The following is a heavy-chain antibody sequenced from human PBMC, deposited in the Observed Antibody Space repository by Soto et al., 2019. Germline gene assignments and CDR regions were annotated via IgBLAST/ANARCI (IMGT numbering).Heavy chain of an antibody. CDR3: RRDFDY. D-gene: IGHD6-6*01. CDR2: VSTSGST. CDR1: GASISNYY. J-gene: IGHJ4*02. V-gene: IGHV4-4*07. Sequence: SKTLSLTCTVSGASISNYYWSWIRQPAGKGLEWIGRVSTSGSTNYNPSLKSRVTMSVDTSKNQFSLMLNSVTAADTAVYYCRRDFDYWGQGTLVTVSS.